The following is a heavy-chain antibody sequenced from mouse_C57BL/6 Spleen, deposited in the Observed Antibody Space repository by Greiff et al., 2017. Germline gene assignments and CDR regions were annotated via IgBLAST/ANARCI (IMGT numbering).Heavy chain of an antibody. CDR3: ARNYGSSSYYFDY. J-gene: IGHJ2*01. Sequence: QVQLQQSGAELVKPGASVKLSCKASGYTFTSYWMHWVKQRPGQGLEWIGMIHPNSGSTNYNEKFKSEATLTVDKSSSTAYMQLSSLTSEDSAVYYCARNYGSSSYYFDYWGQGTTLTVSS. V-gene: IGHV1-64*01. CDR2: IHPNSGST. CDR1: GYTFTSYW. D-gene: IGHD1-1*01.